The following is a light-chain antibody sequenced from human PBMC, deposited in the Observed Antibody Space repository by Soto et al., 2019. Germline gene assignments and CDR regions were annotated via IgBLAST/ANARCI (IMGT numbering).Light chain of an antibody. CDR2: GAS. V-gene: IGKV3-20*01. J-gene: IGKJ1*01. CDR3: QHYATSPPWT. CDR1: QSVSSSY. Sequence: EIVLTQSPGTLSLSPGERATLFCRASQSVSSSYLAWYQQRPGQAPRLVMYGASTRATGIPDRFSGRGSGTDFTLTISRLEPEDFAVYYCQHYATSPPWTFGQGTKVEI.